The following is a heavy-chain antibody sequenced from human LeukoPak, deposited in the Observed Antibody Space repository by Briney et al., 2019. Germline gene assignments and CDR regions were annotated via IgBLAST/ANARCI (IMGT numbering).Heavy chain of an antibody. CDR2: VSGSGGST. CDR3: AKGAASRGYTYVAN. J-gene: IGHJ4*02. Sequence: GGSLRLSCAASAFPFRTYAMVWVRQAPGKGLEWVSTVSGSGGSTYYADSVKGRFTISRDNSNNTLYLQMNSLRAEDTAVYYCAKGAASRGYTYVANWGQGTLVTVSS. CDR1: AFPFRTYA. V-gene: IGHV3-23*01. D-gene: IGHD5-18*01.